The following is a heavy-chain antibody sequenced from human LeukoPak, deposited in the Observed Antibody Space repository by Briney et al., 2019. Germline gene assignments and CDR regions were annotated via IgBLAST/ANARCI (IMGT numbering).Heavy chain of an antibody. D-gene: IGHD3-22*01. CDR2: IYSSGST. V-gene: IGHV4-4*07. Sequence: SETLSLTCTVSSDSISSYYWSWIRQPAGKGLEWIGRIYSSGSTNYNPSLKSRVTMSVDTSKNQFSLKLSSVTAADTAVYYCAGTYYYDSSGYSWGQGTLVTVSS. J-gene: IGHJ4*02. CDR3: AGTYYYDSSGYS. CDR1: SDSISSYY.